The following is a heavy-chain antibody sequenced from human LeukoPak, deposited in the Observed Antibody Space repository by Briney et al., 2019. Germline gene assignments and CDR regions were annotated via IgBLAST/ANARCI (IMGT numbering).Heavy chain of an antibody. J-gene: IGHJ1*01. CDR3: ARDPAGIAAASEYFQH. CDR1: GGTFSSYA. D-gene: IGHD6-13*01. V-gene: IGHV1-69*04. Sequence: ASVKVSCKASGGTFSSYAISWVRQAPGQGLEWMGRIIPILGIANCAQKFQGRVTITADKSTSTAYMELSSLRSEDTAVYYCARDPAGIAAASEYFQHWGQGTLVTVSS. CDR2: IIPILGIA.